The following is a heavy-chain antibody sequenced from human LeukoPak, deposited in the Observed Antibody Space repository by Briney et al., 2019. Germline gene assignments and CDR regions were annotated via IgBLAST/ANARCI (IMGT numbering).Heavy chain of an antibody. CDR3: ASFNGAGDY. Sequence: PSETLSLTCTVSGGSSSSTSYYWGWVRQPPGRGLEWIGSIYYSGSTYYNPSFKSRVTISVDTSKNQFSLKLSSVTAADTAVYYCASFNGAGDYWGQGTLVTVSS. J-gene: IGHJ4*02. CDR2: IYYSGST. V-gene: IGHV4-39*07. D-gene: IGHD6-19*01. CDR1: GGSSSSTSYY.